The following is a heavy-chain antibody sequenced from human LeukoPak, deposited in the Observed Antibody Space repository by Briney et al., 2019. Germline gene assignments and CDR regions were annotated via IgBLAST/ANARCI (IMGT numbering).Heavy chain of an antibody. V-gene: IGHV1-69*05. Sequence: SVKVSCKASGGTFSSYAISWVRQAPGQGLEWMGRIIPIFGTANYAQKFQGRVTITTDESTSTAYMELGSLRSEDTAVYYCARDHDYGGNLDYWGQGTLVTVSS. CDR1: GGTFSSYA. J-gene: IGHJ4*02. CDR3: ARDHDYGGNLDY. D-gene: IGHD4-23*01. CDR2: IIPIFGTA.